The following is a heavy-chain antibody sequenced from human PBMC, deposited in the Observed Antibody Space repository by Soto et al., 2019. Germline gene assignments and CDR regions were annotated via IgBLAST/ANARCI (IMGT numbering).Heavy chain of an antibody. CDR2: INAGNGNT. CDR1: GYSFTSYA. CDR3: AKDFDYYFYALDV. J-gene: IGHJ6*02. Sequence: QVQLVQSGAEMKKPGASVKVSCKASGYSFTSYAIHWVRQAPGQTLEWMGWINAGNGNTKYSEKLQDRVTITRDTSASTAYMELSSLISEDTAVYYCAKDFDYYFYALDVWGQGTTVTVSS. V-gene: IGHV1-3*01. D-gene: IGHD3-3*01.